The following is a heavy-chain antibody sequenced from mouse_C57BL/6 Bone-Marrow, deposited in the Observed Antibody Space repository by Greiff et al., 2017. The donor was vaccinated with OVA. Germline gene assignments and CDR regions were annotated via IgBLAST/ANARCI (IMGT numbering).Heavy chain of an antibody. CDR2: IDPSDSET. J-gene: IGHJ2*01. Sequence: VKLQQPGAELVRPGSSVKLSCKASGYTFTSYWMHWVKQRPIQGLEWIGNIDPSDSETHYNQKFKDKATLTVDKSSSTAYMQLSSLTSEDSAVYDCARGGGPYYFDYWGQGTTLTVSS. CDR3: ARGGGPYYFDY. CDR1: GYTFTSYW. D-gene: IGHD3-3*01. V-gene: IGHV1-52*01.